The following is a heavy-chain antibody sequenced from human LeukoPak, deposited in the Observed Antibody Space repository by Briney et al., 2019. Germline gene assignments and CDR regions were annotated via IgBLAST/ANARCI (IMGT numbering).Heavy chain of an antibody. D-gene: IGHD5-12*01. J-gene: IGHJ3*02. CDR3: ARDRRGYAFDI. V-gene: IGHV4-59*01. Sequence: SETLSLTCTVSGGSISSYYWSWIRQPPGKGLEWIGYIYYSGSTNYNPSLKSRVTISVDTSKNQFSLKLSSVTAADTAAYYCARDRRGYAFDIWGQGTMVTVSS. CDR2: IYYSGST. CDR1: GGSISSYY.